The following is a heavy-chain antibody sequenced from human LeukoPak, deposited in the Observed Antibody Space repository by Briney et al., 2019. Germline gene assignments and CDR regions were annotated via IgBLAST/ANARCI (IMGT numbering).Heavy chain of an antibody. D-gene: IGHD2-2*01. J-gene: IGHJ6*02. V-gene: IGHV3-9*01. CDR1: GFTFDDYA. CDR2: ISWNSGSI. Sequence: GGSLRLSCAASGFTFDDYAMHWVRQAPGKGLEWVSGISWNSGSIGYADSVKGRFTISRDNAKNSLYLQMNSLRAEDTALYYCAKAVRDCSSTSCYLSDIYYYYGMDVWGQGTTVTVSS. CDR3: AKAVRDCSSTSCYLSDIYYYYGMDV.